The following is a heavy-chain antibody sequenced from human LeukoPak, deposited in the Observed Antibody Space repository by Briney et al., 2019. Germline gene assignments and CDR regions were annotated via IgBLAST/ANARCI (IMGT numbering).Heavy chain of an antibody. CDR2: ISYSVSA. Sequence: SESLSLTCTVSGGSISSPNYYWAWVRQPPGKGQEWIGSISYSVSAHYYPSLKSRVTISIDTSKNQFSLKLSSVTAADTAVYYCVRHEHNPQFDPWGQGTLVTVSS. CDR1: GGSISSPNYY. J-gene: IGHJ5*02. CDR3: VRHEHNPQFDP. D-gene: IGHD1-14*01. V-gene: IGHV4-39*01.